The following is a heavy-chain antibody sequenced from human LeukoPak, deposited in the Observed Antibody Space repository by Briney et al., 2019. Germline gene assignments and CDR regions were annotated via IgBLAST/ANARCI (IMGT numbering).Heavy chain of an antibody. J-gene: IGHJ3*01. CDR3: AKKTTVTPGPDAFDF. CDR1: AFIFSDW. CDR2: ISGSGGNT. V-gene: IGHV3-23*01. D-gene: IGHD4-17*01. Sequence: GGSLRLSCEGPAFIFSDWMNWVRQPPGKGLEWVSAISGSGGNTYYADSVKGRFTISRDNSKNTLYLQMNSLRAEDTAVYYCAKKTTVTPGPDAFDFWGQGTMVTVSS.